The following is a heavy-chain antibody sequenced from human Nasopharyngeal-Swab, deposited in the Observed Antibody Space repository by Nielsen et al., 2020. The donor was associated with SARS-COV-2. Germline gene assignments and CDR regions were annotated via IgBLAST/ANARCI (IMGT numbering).Heavy chain of an antibody. Sequence: GVSLRLSCAASGLPFGTYGMGWVRQAPGEGLECISAIGTSDTVTFYTDSVKGRFTVSRDRSKNTLYLQMNSLRAEDKAIYYCVKTGPYYFDYWGQGTLVTVSS. CDR1: GLPFGTYG. CDR2: IGTSDTVT. D-gene: IGHD2-8*02. V-gene: IGHV3-23*01. CDR3: VKTGPYYFDY. J-gene: IGHJ4*02.